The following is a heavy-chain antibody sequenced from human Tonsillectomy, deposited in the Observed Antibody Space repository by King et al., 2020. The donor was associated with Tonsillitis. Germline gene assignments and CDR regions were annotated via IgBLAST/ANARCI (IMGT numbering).Heavy chain of an antibody. CDR2: SYYSGTT. CDR3: ARDSGGCTLTNYYMDV. Sequence: QLQESGPGLVKPSETLSLTCTVSGGSITGYYWAWIRQPPGKGLEWIGYSYYSGTTNYNPSLKSRVTISVDTSKNQFSLRLTSVTAADTAVYYCARDSGGCTLTNYYMDVWGKGNTVTVSS. CDR1: GGSITGYY. J-gene: IGHJ6*03. D-gene: IGHD2-15*01. V-gene: IGHV4-59*01.